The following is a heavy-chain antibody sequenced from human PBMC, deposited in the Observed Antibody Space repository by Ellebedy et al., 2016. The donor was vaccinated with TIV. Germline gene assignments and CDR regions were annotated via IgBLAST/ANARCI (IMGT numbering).Heavy chain of an antibody. D-gene: IGHD3-16*01. V-gene: IGHV3-13*01. CDR2: IDNAGDT. CDR3: TRFEIISGGGYGMDV. CDR1: GFTFSRYD. J-gene: IGHJ6*02. Sequence: GESLKISXAAFGFTFSRYDMHWVRQSTRKGLEWAASIDNAGDTYYPGSVKGRFTISRENAKNSLYLQMNSLRVEDTAVYYCTRFEIISGGGYGMDVWGQGTTVTVSS.